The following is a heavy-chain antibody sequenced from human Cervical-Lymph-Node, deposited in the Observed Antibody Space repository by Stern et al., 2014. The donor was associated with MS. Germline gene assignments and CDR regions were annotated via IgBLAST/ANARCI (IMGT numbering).Heavy chain of an antibody. J-gene: IGHJ4*02. CDR1: GGIFRTSV. CDR2: ISPMFGRA. D-gene: IGHD3-16*01. V-gene: IGHV1-69*01. CDR3: ARERDNSYAFDS. Sequence: VQLVQSGAEMRKPGSSVRVSCKASGGIFRTSVISWLRQAPGQGLEWVGGISPMFGRANYAQRFQGSVTITADESTSTVYMGLTSLRSEDTAVYYCARERDNSYAFDSWGQGTLVTVSS.